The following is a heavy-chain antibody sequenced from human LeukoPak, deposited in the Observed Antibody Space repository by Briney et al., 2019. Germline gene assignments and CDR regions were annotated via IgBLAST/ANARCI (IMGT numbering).Heavy chain of an antibody. V-gene: IGHV3-48*03. Sequence: PGGSLRLSCAASGFTFSSYEMNWVRQAPGKGLEWVSYISSSGSTIYYADSVKGRFTISRDNAKNSLYLQMNSLKTEDTAVYYCTRPYRVGATTPFGYWGQGTLVTVSS. CDR3: TRPYRVGATTPFGY. CDR2: ISSSGSTI. J-gene: IGHJ4*02. CDR1: GFTFSSYE. D-gene: IGHD1-26*01.